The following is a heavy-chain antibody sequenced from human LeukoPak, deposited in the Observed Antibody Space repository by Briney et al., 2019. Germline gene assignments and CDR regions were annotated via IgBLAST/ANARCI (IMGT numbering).Heavy chain of an antibody. V-gene: IGHV4-4*02. CDR2: IYHSGST. CDR1: GGSISSSNW. J-gene: IGHJ4*02. D-gene: IGHD4-17*01. Sequence: SETLSLTCAVSGGSISSSNWWSWVRQPPGKGLEWIGEIYHSGSTNYNPSLKSRVTISVDKSKNQFSLKLSSVTAADTAVYYCARFSVTTVRGADYWGQGTLVTVSS. CDR3: ARFSVTTVRGADY.